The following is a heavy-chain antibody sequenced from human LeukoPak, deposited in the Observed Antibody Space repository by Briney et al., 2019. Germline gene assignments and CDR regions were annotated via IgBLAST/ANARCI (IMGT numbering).Heavy chain of an antibody. CDR1: GFTFSDYY. V-gene: IGHV3-11*04. CDR2: ISSSSSTI. D-gene: IGHD3-22*01. Sequence: PGGSLRLSCAASGFTFSDYYMSWILQAPGKGLEWVSYISSSSSTIYYADSVKGRFTISRDNAKNSLYLQMNSLRAEDTAVYYCARGMEYYDSSGYYYWYFDLWGRGTLVTVSS. CDR3: ARGMEYYDSSGYYYWYFDL. J-gene: IGHJ2*01.